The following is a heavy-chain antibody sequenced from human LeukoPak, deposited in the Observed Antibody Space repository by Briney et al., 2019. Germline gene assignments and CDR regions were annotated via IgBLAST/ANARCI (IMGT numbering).Heavy chain of an antibody. CDR2: ISWNSGSI. CDR3: ARVSRGYAFDI. Sequence: GGSLRLSCAASGFTFDDYAMHWVRQAPGKGLEWVSGISWNSGSIGYADSVKGRFTISRDNAKNSLYLQMNSLRAEDTAVYYCARVSRGYAFDIWGQGTMVTVSS. V-gene: IGHV3-9*01. J-gene: IGHJ3*02. CDR1: GFTFDDYA. D-gene: IGHD2-2*03.